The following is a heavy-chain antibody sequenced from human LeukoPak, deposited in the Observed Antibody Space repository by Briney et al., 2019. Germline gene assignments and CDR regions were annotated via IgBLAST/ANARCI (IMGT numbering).Heavy chain of an antibody. CDR3: ARGITGTMGWFDP. J-gene: IGHJ5*02. CDR1: GGSISSDY. CDR2: IYTSGST. Sequence: SETLSLTCTVAGGSISSDYWSWIRQPAGKGLEWIGRIYTSGSTNYNPSLKSRVTMSVDTTQNQFSLKLSSVTAADTAVYYCARGITGTMGWFDPWGQGTLVTVSS. D-gene: IGHD1-7*01. V-gene: IGHV4-4*07.